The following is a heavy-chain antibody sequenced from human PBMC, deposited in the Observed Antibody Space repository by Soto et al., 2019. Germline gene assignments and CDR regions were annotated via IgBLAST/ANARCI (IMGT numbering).Heavy chain of an antibody. CDR2: IWYDGSNK. J-gene: IGHJ5*02. D-gene: IGHD3-10*01. V-gene: IGHV3-33*01. CDR3: ARDGYYYGSGSYYIHNWFDP. Sequence: GGSLRLSCAASGFTFSSYGMHWVRQAPGKGLEWVAVIWYDGSNKYYADSVKGRFTISRDNSKNTLYLQMNSLRAEDTAVYYCARDGYYYGSGSYYIHNWFDPWGQGTLVTVSS. CDR1: GFTFSSYG.